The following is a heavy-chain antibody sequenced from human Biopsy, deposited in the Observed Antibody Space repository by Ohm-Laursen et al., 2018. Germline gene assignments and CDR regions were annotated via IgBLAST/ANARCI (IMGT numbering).Heavy chain of an antibody. CDR2: IYPGGST. V-gene: IGHV4-4*07. J-gene: IGHJ3*01. Sequence: TLSLTCNVSGGDINNYYWSWIRQPAGKGLEWIERIYPGGSTNYNPSPKSRVTMSVDTSKKQLPLRLRSVTAADTAMYYCASVVLGPTNDSFDLWGQGTMVVVSS. CDR1: GGDINNYY. CDR3: ASVVLGPTNDSFDL. D-gene: IGHD3-22*01.